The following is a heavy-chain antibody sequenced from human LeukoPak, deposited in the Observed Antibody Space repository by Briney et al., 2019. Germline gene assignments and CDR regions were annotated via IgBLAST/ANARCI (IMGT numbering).Heavy chain of an antibody. CDR2: IHYSGST. J-gene: IGHJ5*02. Sequence: SETLSLTCTVPGYSINSAYYWGWIRQPPGKGLEWIGSIHYSGSTYYNPSLKSRVTISVDTSKNQFSLKLSSVTAADTAVYYCARVLQGGDRFDPWGQGTLVTVSS. CDR1: GYSINSAYY. CDR3: ARVLQGGDRFDP. V-gene: IGHV4-38-2*02. D-gene: IGHD3-16*01.